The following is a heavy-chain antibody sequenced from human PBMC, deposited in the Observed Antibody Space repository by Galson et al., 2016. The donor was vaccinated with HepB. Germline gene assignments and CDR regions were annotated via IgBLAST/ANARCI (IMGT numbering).Heavy chain of an antibody. D-gene: IGHD2-15*01. CDR1: GGTFSNYA. J-gene: IGHJ6*02. CDR3: ARPHRQVDYYYGMDV. V-gene: IGHV1-69*13. CDR2: IIPIFGTA. Sequence: SVKVSCKASGGTFSNYAINWVRQAPGQGLEWMGGIIPIFGTANYAQKFQGRVTITADESTNTAYMELSSLRSEDTALYYCARPHRQVDYYYGMDVWGQGTTVTVSS.